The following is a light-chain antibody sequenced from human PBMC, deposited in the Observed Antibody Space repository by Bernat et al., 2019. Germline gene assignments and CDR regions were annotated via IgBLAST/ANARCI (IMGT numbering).Light chain of an antibody. V-gene: IGKV3-20*01. CDR2: GTS. CDR3: QQYGNSPPAYT. J-gene: IGKJ2*01. Sequence: EIVLPQSPGTLSLSPGETATLSCRASQSVSSSYLAWYQQKLGQAPRLLIYGTSSRATGIPDRFSGSVSGTDFTLTISRLEPEEFAVYYCQQYGNSPPAYTFGQGTKLEIQ. CDR1: QSVSSSY.